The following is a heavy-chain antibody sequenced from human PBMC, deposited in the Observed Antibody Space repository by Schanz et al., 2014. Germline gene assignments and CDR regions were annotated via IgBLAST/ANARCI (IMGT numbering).Heavy chain of an antibody. V-gene: IGHV1-69*08. CDR3: VRDYYDSSGYYYCDY. D-gene: IGHD3-22*01. CDR1: GGTFNSYT. CDR2: IIPILGIA. J-gene: IGHJ4*02. Sequence: QVQLVQSGADVKKPGSSVRVSCKASGGTFNSYTINWVRQAPGQGLEWMGRIIPILGIATYAQKFQGRLTITADKSTSTAYMELSSLRSEDTAMYYCVRDYYDSSGYYYCDYWGQGTLVTVSS.